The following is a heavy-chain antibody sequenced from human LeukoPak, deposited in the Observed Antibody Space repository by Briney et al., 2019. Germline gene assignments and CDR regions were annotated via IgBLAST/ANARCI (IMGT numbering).Heavy chain of an antibody. CDR3: ARGRGDSSGYYYVAY. J-gene: IGHJ4*02. D-gene: IGHD3-22*01. CDR2: INHSGST. V-gene: IGHV4-34*01. CDR1: GGSFSNYY. Sequence: PSETLSLTCAVYGGSFSNYYWSLIRPPPGKGLGWIGEINHSGSTNYNPSLKSRVTISVDKSKNQFSLELSSVTAADTAVYYCARGRGDSSGYYYVAYWGQGTLVTVSS.